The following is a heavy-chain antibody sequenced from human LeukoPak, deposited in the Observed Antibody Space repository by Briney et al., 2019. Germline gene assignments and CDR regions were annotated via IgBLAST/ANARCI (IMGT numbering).Heavy chain of an antibody. CDR2: IYYTGNT. V-gene: IGHV4-39*01. CDR1: GDSISTSTSY. D-gene: IGHD3-10*01. J-gene: IGHJ3*02. Sequence: LDTLSLTCTVSGDSISTSTSYWGWIRQPPLKGLEWIGSIYYTGNTYYNASLKSRVTISVDTSKNQFSLSLTSVTAADTAVYYCARWRVLLWFGEDGNVDAFDIWGQGTMVTVSS. CDR3: ARWRVLLWFGEDGNVDAFDI.